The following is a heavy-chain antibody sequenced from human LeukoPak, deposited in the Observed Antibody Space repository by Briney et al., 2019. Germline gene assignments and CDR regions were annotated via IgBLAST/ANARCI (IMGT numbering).Heavy chain of an antibody. D-gene: IGHD6-19*01. CDR2: ISSSSSTI. CDR3: ARDWDREQWLPREGRNYYYYYGMDV. V-gene: IGHV3-48*02. CDR1: GFTFSSYS. J-gene: IGHJ6*02. Sequence: GGSLRLSCAASGFTFSSYSMNWVRQAPGKGLEWVSYISSSSSTIYYADSVKGRFTISRDNAKNSLYLQMNSLRDEDTAVYYCARDWDREQWLPREGRNYYYYYGMDVWGQGTTVTVSS.